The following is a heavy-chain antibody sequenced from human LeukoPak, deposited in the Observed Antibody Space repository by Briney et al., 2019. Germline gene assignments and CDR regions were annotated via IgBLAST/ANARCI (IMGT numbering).Heavy chain of an antibody. J-gene: IGHJ4*02. CDR3: ARVGRWLQSGFDY. V-gene: IGHV3-66*01. Sequence: GGSLRLSCAASGFTISSGAMSWVRQAPGKGLEWVSVIYSGGSTYYADSVKGRFTISRDSSKNTLYLQMNSLRAEDTAVYYCARVGRWLQSGFDYWGQGTLVTVSS. CDR2: IYSGGST. CDR1: GFTISSGA. D-gene: IGHD5-24*01.